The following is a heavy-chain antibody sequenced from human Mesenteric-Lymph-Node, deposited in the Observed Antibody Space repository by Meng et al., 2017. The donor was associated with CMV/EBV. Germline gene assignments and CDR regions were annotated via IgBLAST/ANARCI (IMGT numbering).Heavy chain of an antibody. CDR3: AREEPTPYYYYGMDV. V-gene: IGHV3-30-3*01. CDR2: ISYDGSNK. Sequence: LSLTCAASGFTFSSYAMHWVRQAPGKGLEWVAVISYDGSNKYYADSVKGRFTISRDNSKNTLYLQMNSLRAEDTAVYYCAREEPTPYYYYGMDVWGQGTTVTVSS. J-gene: IGHJ6*02. CDR1: GFTFSSYA.